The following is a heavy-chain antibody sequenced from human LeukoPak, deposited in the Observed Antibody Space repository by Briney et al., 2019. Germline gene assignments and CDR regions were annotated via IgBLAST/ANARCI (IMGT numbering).Heavy chain of an antibody. CDR3: ARAAYGSGSYPLDY. CDR1: GGSISSYY. Sequence: SETLSLTCTVSGGSISSYYWSWIRQPPGKGLEWIGYIYYSGSTNYNPSLKSRVTISVDTSNNQFSLKLSSVTAADSAVYYCARAAYGSGSYPLDYWGQGTLVTVSS. J-gene: IGHJ4*02. V-gene: IGHV4-59*01. D-gene: IGHD3-10*01. CDR2: IYYSGST.